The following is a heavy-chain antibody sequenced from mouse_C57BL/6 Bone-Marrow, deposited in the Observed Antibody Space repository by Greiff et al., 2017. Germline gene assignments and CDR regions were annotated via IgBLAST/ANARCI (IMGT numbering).Heavy chain of an antibody. Sequence: VKVVESGAELARPGASVKLSCKASGYTFTSYGISWVKQRTGQGLEWIGEIYPRSGNTYYNEKFKGKATLTADKSSSTAYMELRSLTSEDSAVYFCARGGIRSTGAYWGQGTLVTVSA. V-gene: IGHV1-81*01. CDR3: ARGGIRSTGAY. CDR1: GYTFTSYG. D-gene: IGHD1-1*01. J-gene: IGHJ3*01. CDR2: IYPRSGNT.